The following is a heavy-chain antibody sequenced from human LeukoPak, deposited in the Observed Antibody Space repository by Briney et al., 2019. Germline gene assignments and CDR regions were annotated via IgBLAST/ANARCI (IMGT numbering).Heavy chain of an antibody. CDR2: ISYDGSNK. J-gene: IGHJ3*02. V-gene: IGHV3-30*18. CDR3: AKNYDIPGAFDI. CDR1: GFTFSSYG. Sequence: GGSLRLSCAASGFTFSSYGMHWVRQAPGKGLEWVAVISYDGSNKYYADSVKGRFTISRDNSKNTLYLQMNSLRAEDTAVYYCAKNYDIPGAFDIWGQGTMVTVSS. D-gene: IGHD3-9*01.